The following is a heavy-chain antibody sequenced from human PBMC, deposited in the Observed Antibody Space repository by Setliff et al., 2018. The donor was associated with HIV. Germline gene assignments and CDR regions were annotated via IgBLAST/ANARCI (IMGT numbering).Heavy chain of an antibody. J-gene: IGHJ4*02. CDR1: GFTFSSYW. CDR2: IKQDGSEK. Sequence: GGSLRLSCTASGFTFSSYWMSWVRQAPGKGLEWVANIKQDGSEKHYVDSVKDRFTISRDNAKNSLYLQMNSLRVEDTAVHYCARLPQDVRSSIDFWGQGTLVTVSS. V-gene: IGHV3-7*01. D-gene: IGHD6-6*01. CDR3: ARLPQDVRSSIDF.